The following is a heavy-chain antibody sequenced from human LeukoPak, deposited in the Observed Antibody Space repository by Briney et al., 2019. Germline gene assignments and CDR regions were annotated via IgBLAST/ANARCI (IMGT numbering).Heavy chain of an antibody. J-gene: IGHJ4*02. D-gene: IGHD3-10*01. CDR1: GGTFSSYA. CDR2: IIPIFGTA. V-gene: IGHV1-69*13. CDR3: ARVGIRSRYVYYSDY. Sequence: GASVKVSCKASGGTFSSYAISWVRQAPGQGLEWMGGIIPIFGTANYAQKFQGRVTITADESTSTAYMELSSLRSEDTAVYYCARVGIRSRYVYYSDYWGQGTLVTVSS.